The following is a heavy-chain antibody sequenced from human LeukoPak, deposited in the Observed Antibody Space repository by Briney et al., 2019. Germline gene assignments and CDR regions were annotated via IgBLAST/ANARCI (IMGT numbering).Heavy chain of an antibody. CDR1: GGSISSYY. J-gene: IGHJ6*03. V-gene: IGHV4-59*01. D-gene: IGHD6-6*01. CDR3: ARDWGVGGRPGYMDV. CDR2: IYYSGST. Sequence: PSDTLSLTCTVSGGSISSYYWSWIRQPPGKGLEWIGYIYYSGSTNYNPSLKSRVTILVDTSKNQFSLRLSSVTAADAAVYFCARDWGVGGRPGYMDVWGKGTTVTVSS.